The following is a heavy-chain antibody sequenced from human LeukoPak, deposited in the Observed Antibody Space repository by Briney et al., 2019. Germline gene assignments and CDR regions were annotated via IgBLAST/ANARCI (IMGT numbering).Heavy chain of an antibody. J-gene: IGHJ3*02. CDR1: GFTFSSYA. Sequence: GGSLRLSCAVSGFTFSSYAMHWVRQAPGKGLEWVAVISYDGSNKYYADSVKGRFTISRDNSKNTLYLQMNSLRAEDTAVYYCARENAPLRIVGATPAFDIWGQGTTVTVSS. CDR3: ARENAPLRIVGATPAFDI. V-gene: IGHV3-30*01. D-gene: IGHD1-26*01. CDR2: ISYDGSNK.